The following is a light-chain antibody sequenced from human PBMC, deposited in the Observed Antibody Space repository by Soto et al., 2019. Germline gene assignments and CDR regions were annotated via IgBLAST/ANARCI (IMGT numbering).Light chain of an antibody. CDR2: DAS. CDR3: QQRGTSIT. CDR1: QTVNTY. Sequence: IVLTQSPATLSLWPGETAVLSCRASQTVNTYLSWYQQRPGQAPRLLIYDASKRVPGIPARFSGSGSGTDFTLTISSLEPEDFALYYCQQRGTSITFGQGTRLVIE. J-gene: IGKJ5*01. V-gene: IGKV3-11*01.